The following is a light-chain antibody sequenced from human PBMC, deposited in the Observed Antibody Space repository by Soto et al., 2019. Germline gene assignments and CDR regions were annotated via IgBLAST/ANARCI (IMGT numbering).Light chain of an antibody. J-gene: IGKJ3*01. Sequence: EIVMTQSPVTLSVSPGERATLSCRASQSVGRNLAWYQQKPGQAPRLLIYDASNRATGIPARFSGSGSGTEFTLIISSLQSEDFAVYYCQQFNEWPPVFGPGTKV. CDR2: DAS. V-gene: IGKV3-15*01. CDR1: QSVGRN. CDR3: QQFNEWPPV.